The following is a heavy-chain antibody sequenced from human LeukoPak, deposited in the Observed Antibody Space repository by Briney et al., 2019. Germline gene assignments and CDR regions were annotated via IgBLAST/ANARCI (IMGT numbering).Heavy chain of an antibody. CDR3: ANIWFGELWGNY. CDR2: INTDGSST. Sequence: SGGSLRLSCAASGFTFSSYWMHWVRQAPGKGLVWVSRINTDGSSTYYADPVKGRFTISRDNSKNTLYLQMNSLRAEDTAVYYCANIWFGELWGNYWGQGTLVTVSS. J-gene: IGHJ4*02. D-gene: IGHD3-10*01. CDR1: GFTFSSYW. V-gene: IGHV3-74*01.